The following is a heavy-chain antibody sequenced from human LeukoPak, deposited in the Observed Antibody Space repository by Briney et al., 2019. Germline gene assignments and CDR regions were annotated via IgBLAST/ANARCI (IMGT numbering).Heavy chain of an antibody. D-gene: IGHD3-22*01. CDR2: IKQDGSEK. CDR1: GFTFSSYW. V-gene: IGHV3-7*01. CDR3: AKDTPLYYYDSSGYITD. Sequence: GGSLRLSCAASGFTFSSYWMSWVRQAPGKGLEWVANIKQDGSEKYYVDSVKGRFTISGDNSKNTLYLQMNSLRAEDTAVYYCAKDTPLYYYDSSGYITDWGQGTPVTVSS. J-gene: IGHJ4*02.